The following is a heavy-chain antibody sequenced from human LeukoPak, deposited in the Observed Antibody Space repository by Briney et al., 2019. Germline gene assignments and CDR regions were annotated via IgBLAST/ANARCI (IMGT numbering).Heavy chain of an antibody. CDR2: IYSSGST. Sequence: GGSLTLSCTASGCTVSSNDMSWVRQAPGKGLEWVSVIYSSGSTYYADSVKGRFTISRDNSKNTLYLQMNSLRVEDTAVNYCARGSIYGDIHWSQGSLVTVHS. V-gene: IGHV3-66*03. D-gene: IGHD4-17*01. J-gene: IGHJ4*02. CDR1: GCTVSSND. CDR3: ARGSIYGDIH.